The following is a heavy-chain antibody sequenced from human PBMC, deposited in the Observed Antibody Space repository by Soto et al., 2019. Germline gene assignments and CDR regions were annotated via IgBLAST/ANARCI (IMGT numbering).Heavy chain of an antibody. V-gene: IGHV3-48*02. J-gene: IGHJ4*02. CDR1: GFTFRHYS. CDR3: ARDALQDYESDGRQAG. D-gene: IGHD3-16*01. CDR2: ISTSSSPR. Sequence: GGSLIVSWAASGFTFRHYSMHWGRQAPGKGLEWVAYISTSSSPRYYADSVKGRFTISRDNDRKSIYLEMSSLRDEDTAIYYWARDALQDYESDGRQAGWGPGP.